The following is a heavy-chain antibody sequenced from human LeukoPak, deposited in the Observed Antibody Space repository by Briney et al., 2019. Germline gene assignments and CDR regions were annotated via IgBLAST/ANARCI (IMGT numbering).Heavy chain of an antibody. CDR2: ISSSSSYI. CDR1: GFTFSSYS. V-gene: IGHV3-21*01. CDR3: ARDREEYSSSSPNDY. D-gene: IGHD6-6*01. J-gene: IGHJ4*02. Sequence: GGSLRLSCAASGFTFSSYSMSWVRQAPGKGLEWVSSISSSSSYIYYADSVKGRFAISRDNAKNSLYLQMNSLRAEDTAVYYCARDREEYSSSSPNDYWGQGTLVTVSS.